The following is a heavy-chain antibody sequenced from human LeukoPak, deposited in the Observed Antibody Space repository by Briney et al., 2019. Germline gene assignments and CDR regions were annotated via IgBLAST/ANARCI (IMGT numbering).Heavy chain of an antibody. J-gene: IGHJ6*03. CDR2: ISGSGGST. V-gene: IGHV3-23*01. CDR3: AKADHYYYYMGV. CDR1: GFTFRSYA. Sequence: PGGSLRLSCAASGFTFRSYAMSWVRQAPGKGLEWVSAISGSGGSTYYADSVRGRFTISRDNSKNTLHLRMNSLRAEDTAVYNCAKADHYYYYMGVWGKGTTVTVSS.